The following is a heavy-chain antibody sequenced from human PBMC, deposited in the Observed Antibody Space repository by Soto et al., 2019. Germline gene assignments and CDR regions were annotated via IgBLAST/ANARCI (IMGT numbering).Heavy chain of an antibody. J-gene: IGHJ5*02. CDR2: IYYSGST. Sequence: PSETLSLTCTVSGGYICSGDYYWSWIRQHPGKGLEWIGYIYYSGSTYYNPSLKSRVTISVDTSKNQFSLKLSSVTAADTAVYYCASIYDSSGYYYGNNWFDPWGQGTLVTVSS. V-gene: IGHV4-31*03. CDR3: ASIYDSSGYYYGNNWFDP. D-gene: IGHD3-22*01. CDR1: GGYICSGDYY.